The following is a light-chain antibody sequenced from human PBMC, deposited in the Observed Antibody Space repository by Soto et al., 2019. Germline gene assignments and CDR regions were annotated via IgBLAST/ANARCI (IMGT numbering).Light chain of an antibody. V-gene: IGKV3-11*01. CDR3: QQRSNWPT. CDR1: QSVSSY. CDR2: DAS. Sequence: EIVLSHSPATLSLSPGERATHSCRASQSVSSYLAWYQQKPGQAPRLLIYDASNRATGIPARFSGSGSGTDFTLTFSSLEPEDFAVYYCQQRSNWPTFGGGTKVDIK. J-gene: IGKJ4*01.